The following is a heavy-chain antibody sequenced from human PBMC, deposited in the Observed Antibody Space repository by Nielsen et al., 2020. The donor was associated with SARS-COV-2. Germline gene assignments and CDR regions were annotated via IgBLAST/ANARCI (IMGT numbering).Heavy chain of an antibody. V-gene: IGHV3-33*01. J-gene: IGHJ6*02. CDR1: GFTFSSYG. D-gene: IGHD5-24*01. CDR2: IWYDGSNK. CDR3: ARDKGSRWLQSYGMDV. Sequence: GESLKISCAASGFTFSSYGMHWVRQASGKGLEWVAVIWYDGSNKYYADSVKGRFTISRDNSKNTLYLQMNSLRAEDTAVYYCARDKGSRWLQSYGMDVWGQGTTVTVSS.